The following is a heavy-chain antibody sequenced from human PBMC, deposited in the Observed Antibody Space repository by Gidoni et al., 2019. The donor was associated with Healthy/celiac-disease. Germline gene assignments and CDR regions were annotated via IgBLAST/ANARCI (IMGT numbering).Heavy chain of an antibody. CDR1: GYSFTSYW. D-gene: IGHD3-3*01. V-gene: IGHV5-10-1*03. J-gene: IGHJ4*02. CDR3: ARRRYYDFWSGYYLDY. CDR2: IDPSDSYT. Sequence: EVQLVQSGAEVKKPGESLRISRKGSGYSFTSYWISWVRQMPGKGLEWMGRIDPSDSYTNYSPSFQGHVTISADKSISTAYLQWSSLKASDTAMYYCARRRYYDFWSGYYLDYWGQGTLVTVSS.